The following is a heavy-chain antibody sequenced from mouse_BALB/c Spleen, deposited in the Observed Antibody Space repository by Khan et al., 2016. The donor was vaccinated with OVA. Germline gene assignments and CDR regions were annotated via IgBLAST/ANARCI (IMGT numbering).Heavy chain of an antibody. CDR1: GYSITSDYA. V-gene: IGHV3-2*02. J-gene: IGHJ4*01. CDR3: ARDVSRYNYAMDY. CDR2: ISYSGST. Sequence: EVQLVETGPGLVKPSQSLSLTCTVTGYSITSDYAWNWIRQFPGNTLEWMGYISYSGSTNYNPSLKSRISITRATSKNQFILQLNSVTTEDTATYDCARDVSRYNYAMDYWGQGTSVTVSS. D-gene: IGHD1-1*01.